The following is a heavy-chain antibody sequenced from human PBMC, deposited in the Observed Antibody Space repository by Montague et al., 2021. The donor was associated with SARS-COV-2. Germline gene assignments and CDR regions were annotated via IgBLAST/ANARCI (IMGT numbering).Heavy chain of an antibody. CDR1: GGSVSSSSYY. D-gene: IGHD3-10*01. CDR3: ARHITGSGNAFDI. CDR2: IYYTGSN. J-gene: IGHJ3*02. Sequence: SETLSLTCTVSGGSVSSSSYYWGWIRQPPGKGLVWIGSIYYTGSNYYNLSLKSRVTISVDTSKNQFSLKLSSVTAVDTAVYYCARHITGSGNAFDIWGQGTMVTVSS. V-gene: IGHV4-39*01.